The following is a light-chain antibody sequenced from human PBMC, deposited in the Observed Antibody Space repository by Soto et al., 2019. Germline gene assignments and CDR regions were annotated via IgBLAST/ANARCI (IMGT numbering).Light chain of an antibody. J-gene: IGKJ1*01. Sequence: IQLTQSPSSLSASVGDRVTITCRASQGISSYLAWYQQKPGKAPKLLIYAASTLQSGVPSRFSGSGSGTEFTLTIRSLQPDDFATYYCQQYNSYWTFGQGTKVDIK. CDR1: QGISSY. CDR2: AAS. CDR3: QQYNSYWT. V-gene: IGKV1-9*01.